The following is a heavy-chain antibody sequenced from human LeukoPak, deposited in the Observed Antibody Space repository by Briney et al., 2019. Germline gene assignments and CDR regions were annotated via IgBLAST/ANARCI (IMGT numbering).Heavy chain of an antibody. CDR2: INHSGST. CDR3: ARGRGRGYSYGYQDY. J-gene: IGHJ4*02. V-gene: IGHV4-34*01. CDR1: GGSFSGYY. Sequence: PSETPSLTCAVYGGSFSGYYWSWIRQPPGKGLEWIGEINHSGSTNYNPSLKSRVTISVDTSKNQFSLKLSSVTAADTAVYYCARGRGRGYSYGYQDYWGQGTLVTVSS. D-gene: IGHD5-18*01.